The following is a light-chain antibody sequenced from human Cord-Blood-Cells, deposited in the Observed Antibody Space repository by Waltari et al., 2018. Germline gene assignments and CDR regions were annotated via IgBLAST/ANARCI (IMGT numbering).Light chain of an antibody. CDR1: SSNIGSNT. Sequence: QSVLTQPPSASGTPGQRVTISCSGSSSNIGSNTVNWYQQLPGTAPKLLIYSNNPRASGVPDRFSGSKSGTSASLAISVLQSEDEADYYCAAWDDSLNGWVFGGGTKLTVL. J-gene: IGLJ3*02. CDR2: SNN. CDR3: AAWDDSLNGWV. V-gene: IGLV1-44*01.